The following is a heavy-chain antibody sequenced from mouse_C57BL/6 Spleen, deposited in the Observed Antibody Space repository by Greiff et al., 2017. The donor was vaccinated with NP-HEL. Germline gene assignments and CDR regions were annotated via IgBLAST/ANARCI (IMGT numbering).Heavy chain of an antibody. CDR3: ASGQYGNYEAMDY. D-gene: IGHD2-1*01. J-gene: IGHJ4*01. CDR2: IDPSDSYT. CDR1: GYTFTSYW. Sequence: VQLQQPGAELVRPGTSVKLSCKASGYTFTSYWMHWVKQRPGQGLEWIGVIDPSDSYTNYNQKFKGKATLTVDTSSSTAYMQLSSLTSEDSAVYYCASGQYGNYEAMDYWGQGTSVTVSS. V-gene: IGHV1-59*01.